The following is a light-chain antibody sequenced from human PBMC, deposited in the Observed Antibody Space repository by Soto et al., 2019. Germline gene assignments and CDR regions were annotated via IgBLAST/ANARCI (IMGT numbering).Light chain of an antibody. CDR3: QQTYATAFT. J-gene: IGKJ3*01. CDR1: QSILAY. Sequence: IQMTQSPSSLSASVGGRVTITCRASQSILAYLNWYQVKLGKPPRLLIFSASNLQSGVPPRFNGSGSGTDFALTIGGVEPDDAATYYCQQTYATAFTFAQGT. V-gene: IGKV1-39*01. CDR2: SAS.